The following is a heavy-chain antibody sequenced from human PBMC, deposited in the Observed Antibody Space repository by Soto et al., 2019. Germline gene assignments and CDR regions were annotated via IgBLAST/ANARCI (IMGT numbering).Heavy chain of an antibody. V-gene: IGHV3-30*05. J-gene: IGHJ5*02. CDR3: SKLMGSERTVGWFDP. D-gene: IGHD3-16*01. Sequence: QVQLVESGGGVVQPGTSLTLSCVGSGFTFSSYAFHWIRQAPGKGLEWVATVSFNGNNKYYGDSVKGRFSVSRDNVKNSLYLLSNDVRPEGTAVYFCSKLMGSERTVGWFDPWGQGTLVSVSS. CDR2: VSFNGNNK. CDR1: GFTFSSYA.